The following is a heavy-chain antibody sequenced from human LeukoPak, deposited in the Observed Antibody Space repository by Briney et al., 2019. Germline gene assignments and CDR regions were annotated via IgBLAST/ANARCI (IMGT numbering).Heavy chain of an antibody. J-gene: IGHJ5*02. CDR2: IYYSGST. CDR3: ARGGRKQPWFDP. V-gene: IGHV4-38-2*02. CDR1: GYSISSGYY. Sequence: SETLSFTCTVSGYSISSGYYWGWIRQPPGKGLEWIGSIYYSGSTYYNPSLKSRVTISVDTPKNQFSLKLSSVTAADTAVYYCARGGRKQPWFDPWGQGTLVTVSS. D-gene: IGHD6-13*01.